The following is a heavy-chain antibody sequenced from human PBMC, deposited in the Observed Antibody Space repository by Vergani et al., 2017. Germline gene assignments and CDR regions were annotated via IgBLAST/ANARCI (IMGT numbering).Heavy chain of an antibody. V-gene: IGHV3-43D*04. J-gene: IGHJ2*01. CDR3: AKDSGSPSWYFDL. CDR2: ISWDGGST. CDR1: GFTFDDYA. D-gene: IGHD1-26*01. Sequence: QLVESEGAVVQPGGSLRLSCAASGFTFDDYAMHWVRQAPGKGLEWVSLISWDGGSTYYADSVKGRFTISRDNSKNSLYLQMNSLRAEDTALYYCAKDSGSPSWYFDLWGRGTLVTVSS.